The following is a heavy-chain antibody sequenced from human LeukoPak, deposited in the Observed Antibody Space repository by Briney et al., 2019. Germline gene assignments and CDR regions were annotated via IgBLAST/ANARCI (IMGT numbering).Heavy chain of an antibody. CDR1: GGSFSGYY. Sequence: SETLSLTCAVYGGSFSGYYWSWIRQPPGKGLEWIGEINHSGSTNYNPSLKSRVTISVDKSKNQFSLKLSSVTAADTAVYYCARDLGLRFLDVWGQGTTVTVSS. J-gene: IGHJ6*02. D-gene: IGHD5-12*01. CDR2: INHSGST. CDR3: ARDLGLRFLDV. V-gene: IGHV4-34*01.